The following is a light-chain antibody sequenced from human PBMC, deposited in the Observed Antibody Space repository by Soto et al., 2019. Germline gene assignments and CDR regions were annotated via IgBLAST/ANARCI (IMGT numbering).Light chain of an antibody. Sequence: DIVMTQSPDSLAVSLGERASINCKSSQSVLYSSNNNNYLAWYQQKPGQPPKLPIYWASTRESGVPDRFSGSGSGTDFTLTISSLQAEDVAVYFWQQYNFSPSTFGQGTRLEIK. J-gene: IGKJ5*01. V-gene: IGKV4-1*01. CDR3: QQYNFSPST. CDR2: WAS. CDR1: QSVLYSSNNNNY.